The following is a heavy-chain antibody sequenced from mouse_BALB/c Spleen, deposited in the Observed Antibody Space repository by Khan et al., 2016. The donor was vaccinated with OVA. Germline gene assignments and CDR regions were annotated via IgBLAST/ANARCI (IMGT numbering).Heavy chain of an antibody. J-gene: IGHJ4*01. CDR1: GYSITSDYA. D-gene: IGHD2-3*01. CDR2: ISSSGST. Sequence: EVQLQESGPGLVKPSQSLSLTCTVTGYSITSDYAWNWIRQFPGNKLEWMGYISSSGSTNYNPALKSRISITRDTSKNQFFLQLNSVTTEDTATYHCARDGSRYNYAMDYWGQGTSVTVSS. V-gene: IGHV3-2*02. CDR3: ARDGSRYNYAMDY.